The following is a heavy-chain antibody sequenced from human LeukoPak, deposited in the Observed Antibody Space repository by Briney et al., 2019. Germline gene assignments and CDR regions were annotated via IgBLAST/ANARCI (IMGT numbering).Heavy chain of an antibody. V-gene: IGHV4-39*07. J-gene: IGHJ4*02. Sequence: PSETLSLTCTVSGGSISSSSDYWGWIRQSPEKGLEWIGSIYHSGATYYNPSLKSRVTISVDTSKNQFSLKVTSVTAADTAVYYCARDLGMAGIAPVDYWGQGTLVTVSS. CDR1: GGSISSSSDY. CDR3: ARDLGMAGIAPVDY. CDR2: IYHSGAT. D-gene: IGHD6-19*01.